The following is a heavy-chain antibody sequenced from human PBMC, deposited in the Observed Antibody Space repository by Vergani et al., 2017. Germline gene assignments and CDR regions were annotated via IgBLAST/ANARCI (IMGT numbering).Heavy chain of an antibody. Sequence: QVQLQESGPGLVKPSETLSLTCTVSGGSISSYYWSWIRQPPGKGLEWIGYIYYSGSTNYNPSRKSRVTISVDTSKNQFSLKLSSVTAADTAVYYCARGGPVGATPSFDYWGQGTLVTVSS. V-gene: IGHV4-59*01. CDR1: GGSISSYY. CDR3: ARGGPVGATPSFDY. J-gene: IGHJ4*02. D-gene: IGHD1-26*01. CDR2: IYYSGST.